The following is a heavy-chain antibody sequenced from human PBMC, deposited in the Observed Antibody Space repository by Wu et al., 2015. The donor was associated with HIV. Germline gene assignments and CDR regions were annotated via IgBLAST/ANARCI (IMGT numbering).Heavy chain of an antibody. CDR1: GYTFTSYY. D-gene: IGHD3-22*01. CDR2: INPSGGST. CDR3: ARDLLGVSSGYYKSRAGYFQH. Sequence: QVQLVQSGAEVKKPGASVKVSCKASGYTFTSYYMHWVRQAPGQGLEWMGIINPSGGSTSYAQKFQGRVTMTRDTSTSTVYMELSSLRSEDTAVYYCARDLLGVSSGYYKSRAGYFQHWGQGHPGHRLL. V-gene: IGHV1-46*03. J-gene: IGHJ1*01.